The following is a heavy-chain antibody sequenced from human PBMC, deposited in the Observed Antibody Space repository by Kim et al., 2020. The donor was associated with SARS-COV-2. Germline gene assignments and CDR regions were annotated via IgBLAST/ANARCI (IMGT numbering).Heavy chain of an antibody. V-gene: IGHV4-39*01. CDR1: GDSISRSSNY. J-gene: IGHJ4*02. CDR3: ARLVSENSAVEY. Sequence: SETLSLTCTVSGDSISRSSNYWGWIRQPPGKGLEWIGSINYSGNTYYNPSLKSRVTISVDTSKNQFSLKMRSVTAVDTAVYYCARLVSENSAVEYWGQGTLVTVSS. CDR2: INYSGNT.